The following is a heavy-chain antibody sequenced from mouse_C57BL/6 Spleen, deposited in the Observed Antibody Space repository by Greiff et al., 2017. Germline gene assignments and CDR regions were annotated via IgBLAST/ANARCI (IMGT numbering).Heavy chain of an antibody. Sequence: VHVKQSGPELVKPGASVKISCKASGYSFTGYYMNWVKQSPEKSLEWIGEINPSTGGTTYNQKFKAKATLTVDKSSSTAYMQLKSLTSEDYAVHYCARSYDYSLFDYWGQGTTLTVSS. D-gene: IGHD2-4*01. CDR3: ARSYDYSLFDY. CDR2: INPSTGGT. J-gene: IGHJ2*01. CDR1: GYSFTGYY. V-gene: IGHV1-42*01.